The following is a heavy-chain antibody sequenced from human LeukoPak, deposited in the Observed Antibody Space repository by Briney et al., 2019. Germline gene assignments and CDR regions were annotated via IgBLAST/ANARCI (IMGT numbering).Heavy chain of an antibody. CDR2: INNEGTGT. V-gene: IGHV3-74*01. CDR3: AKEPEYYDILTGYYETGHLDY. CDR1: GFTFSSYY. D-gene: IGHD3-9*01. J-gene: IGHJ4*02. Sequence: PGGSLRLSCAASGFTFSSYYMYWVRQAPGKGLVWVSRINNEGTGTTYADSVKGRFTISRDNAKNTLYLQMNSLRAEDTAVYYCAKEPEYYDILTGYYETGHLDYWGQGTLVTVSS.